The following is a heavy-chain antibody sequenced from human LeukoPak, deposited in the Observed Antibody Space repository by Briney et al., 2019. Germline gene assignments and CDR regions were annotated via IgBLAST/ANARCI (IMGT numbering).Heavy chain of an antibody. J-gene: IGHJ4*02. D-gene: IGHD3-9*01. V-gene: IGHV4-34*01. Sequence: SETLSLTCAVYGGSFIDYYWSWIRRPPGKGLEWIGEINHSGSTDYNPSLKSRVTISVDTSNNQFSLKLTSVTAADTAVYYCARGGFRYFDSWSSTPASGGQGTLVTVSS. CDR3: ARGGFRYFDSWSSTPAS. CDR2: INHSGST. CDR1: GGSFIDYY.